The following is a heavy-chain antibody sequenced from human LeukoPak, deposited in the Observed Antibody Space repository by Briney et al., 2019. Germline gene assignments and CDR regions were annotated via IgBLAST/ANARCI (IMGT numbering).Heavy chain of an antibody. J-gene: IGHJ4*02. CDR3: ARHGSAYPFDY. Sequence: PSETLSLTCAVSGVSISTYYWSWIRQPPGKELEWIGYIDYSGSTKNPSLKSRVSISVDTSKNQFSLKLSSVTAADTAVYLCARHGSAYPFDYWGQGTLVTVSS. CDR1: GVSISTYY. CDR2: IDYSGST. D-gene: IGHD6-25*01. V-gene: IGHV4-59*08.